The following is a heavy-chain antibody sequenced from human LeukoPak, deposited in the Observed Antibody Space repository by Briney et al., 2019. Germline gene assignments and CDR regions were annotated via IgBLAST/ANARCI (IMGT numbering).Heavy chain of an antibody. J-gene: IGHJ4*02. D-gene: IGHD3-10*01. Sequence: GGSLRLSCAASGFTVSSNYMSWVRQAPGKGLEWVSVIYSGGSTYYADSVKGRFTISRDSSTNTLYLQMNSLRAEDTAVYYCARVSRGYYWGQGTLVTVSS. CDR3: ARVSRGYY. CDR2: IYSGGST. CDR1: GFTVSSNY. V-gene: IGHV3-53*01.